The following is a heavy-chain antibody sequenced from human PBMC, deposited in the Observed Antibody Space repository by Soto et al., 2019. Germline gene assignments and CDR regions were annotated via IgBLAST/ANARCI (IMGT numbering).Heavy chain of an antibody. D-gene: IGHD1-26*01. CDR2: MEPSSGRT. V-gene: IGHV1-8*01. CDR3: ARGVTAGVDY. CDR1: GYSFTGLD. Sequence: QVQLVQSGAEARVPGASVKVSCKASGYSFTGLDINWVRQTTGQGLEWMGWMEPSSGRTGYAQKFQGRATMTRDTSIITAYMELSSLTSDDTAFYYCARGVTAGVDYWGQGTLVTVSS. J-gene: IGHJ4*02.